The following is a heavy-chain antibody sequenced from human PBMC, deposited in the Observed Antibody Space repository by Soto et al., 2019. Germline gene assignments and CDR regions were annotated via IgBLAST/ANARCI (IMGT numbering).Heavy chain of an antibody. CDR2: ISAYNGNT. V-gene: IGHV1-18*01. CDR3: ARDGRSYDYIWGSYRRDYYYYYMDV. CDR1: GYTLASYG. Sequence: ASVKVSCKASGYTLASYGSSWVRQAPGQGLEWMGWISAYNGNTNYAQKLQGRVTMTTDTSTSTAYMELRSLRSDDTAVYYCARDGRSYDYIWGSYRRDYYYYYMDVWGKGTTVTVSS. D-gene: IGHD3-16*02. J-gene: IGHJ6*03.